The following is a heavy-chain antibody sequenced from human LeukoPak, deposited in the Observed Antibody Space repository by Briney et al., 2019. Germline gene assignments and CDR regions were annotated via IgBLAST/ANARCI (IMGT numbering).Heavy chain of an antibody. CDR2: ISAYNGNT. CDR3: ARDQREYRGSYWVDY. Sequence: GASVKVSCKASGYTFTSYGISWVRQAPGQGLEWMGWISAYNGNTNYAQKLQGSVTMTTDTSTSTAYMELRSLGSDDTAVYYCARDQREYRGSYWVDYWGQGTLVTVSS. J-gene: IGHJ4*02. CDR1: GYTFTSYG. V-gene: IGHV1-18*01. D-gene: IGHD1-26*01.